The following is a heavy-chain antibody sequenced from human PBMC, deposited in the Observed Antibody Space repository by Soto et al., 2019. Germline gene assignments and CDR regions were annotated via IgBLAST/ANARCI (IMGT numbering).Heavy chain of an antibody. V-gene: IGHV2-26*01. Sequence: QVTLKESGPVLVKPTETLTLTCTVSGFSLSNARMGVSWIRQPPGKALEWLAHIFSNDEKSYSTSLKSRLTISKDTSKSQVVLTMTNMDPVDTATYYCARILSSWFHYYGMDVWGQGTTVTVSS. CDR2: IFSNDEK. D-gene: IGHD6-13*01. J-gene: IGHJ6*02. CDR1: GFSLSNARMG. CDR3: ARILSSWFHYYGMDV.